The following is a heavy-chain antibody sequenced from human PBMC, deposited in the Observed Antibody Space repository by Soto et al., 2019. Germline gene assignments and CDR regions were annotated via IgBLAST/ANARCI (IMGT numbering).Heavy chain of an antibody. V-gene: IGHV4-59*01. D-gene: IGHD3-16*01. Sequence: SETLSLTCTVSGGSISSYYWSWIRQPPGKGLEWIGYIYYSGSTNYNPSLKSRVTISVDTSKNQFSLKLSSVTAADTAVYYCARVSRITDYFDYWGQGTLVTVSS. CDR3: ARVSRITDYFDY. J-gene: IGHJ4*02. CDR2: IYYSGST. CDR1: GGSISSYY.